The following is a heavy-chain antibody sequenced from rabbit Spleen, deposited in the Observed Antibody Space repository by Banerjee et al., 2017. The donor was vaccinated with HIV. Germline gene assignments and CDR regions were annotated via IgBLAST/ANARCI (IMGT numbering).Heavy chain of an antibody. CDR3: ARDLTDAIGWNFNL. CDR2: IDTGSSGFT. V-gene: IGHV1S40*01. CDR1: GVSFSSSSY. D-gene: IGHD1-1*01. Sequence: QSLEESGGDLVKPGASLTLTCTASGVSFSSSSYMCWVRQAPGKGLEWIACIDTGSSGFTYFATWAKGRFTCSKTSSTTVTLQMTRLTAADTATYFCARDLTDAIGWNFNLWGPGTLVTVS. J-gene: IGHJ4*01.